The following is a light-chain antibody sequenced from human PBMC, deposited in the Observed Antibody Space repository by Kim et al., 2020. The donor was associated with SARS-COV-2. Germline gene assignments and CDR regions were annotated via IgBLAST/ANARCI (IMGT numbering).Light chain of an antibody. CDR2: EDN. J-gene: IGLJ2*01. CDR1: SGSIARNY. CDR3: QSYDSSNHVV. Sequence: KTVPISCTRSSGSIARNYVQWYQQRPGSAPTTVIYEDNQRPSGVPDRFSGSIDSSSNSASLTISGLKTEDEADYYCQSYDSSNHVVFGGGTQLTVL. V-gene: IGLV6-57*03.